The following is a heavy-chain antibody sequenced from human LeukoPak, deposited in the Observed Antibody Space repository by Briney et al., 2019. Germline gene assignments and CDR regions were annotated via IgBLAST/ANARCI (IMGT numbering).Heavy chain of an antibody. Sequence: SETLSLTCTVSGGSISSYYWSWIRQPAGKGLEWIGRVYISGSTNYNPSLRSRVTMSVDTAKNQFSLKLTSVTAAGTAVYYCAREPSVTTVTTGSWGQGTLVIVSS. V-gene: IGHV4-4*07. CDR2: VYISGST. CDR3: AREPSVTTVTTGS. CDR1: GGSISSYY. J-gene: IGHJ5*02. D-gene: IGHD4-17*01.